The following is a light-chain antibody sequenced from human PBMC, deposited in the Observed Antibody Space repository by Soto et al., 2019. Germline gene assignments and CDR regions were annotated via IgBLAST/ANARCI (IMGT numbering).Light chain of an antibody. CDR3: QSYDSSLSGYVV. CDR1: SSNIGAGYD. J-gene: IGLJ2*01. Sequence: HSVLTQPPSVSGAPGQRVTISCTGSSSNIGAGYDVHWYQQLPRTAPKLLIYGNSNRPSGVPDRFSGSKSGTSASLAITGLQAEDEADYYCQSYDSSLSGYVVFGGGTKLTVL. V-gene: IGLV1-40*01. CDR2: GNS.